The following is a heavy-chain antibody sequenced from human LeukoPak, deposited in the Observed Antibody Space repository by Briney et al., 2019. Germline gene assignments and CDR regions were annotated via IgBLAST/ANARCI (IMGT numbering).Heavy chain of an antibody. CDR1: GGSISSSSYY. Sequence: KPSETLSLTCTVSGGSISSSSYYWCWIRQPPGKGLEWIGEINHSGSTNYNPSLKSRVTISVDTSKNQFSLKLSSVTAADTAVYYCARGVCSGGSCYSARYGSPKNKYFDYWGQGTLVTVSS. D-gene: IGHD2-15*01. CDR2: INHSGST. J-gene: IGHJ4*02. CDR3: ARGVCSGGSCYSARYGSPKNKYFDY. V-gene: IGHV4-39*07.